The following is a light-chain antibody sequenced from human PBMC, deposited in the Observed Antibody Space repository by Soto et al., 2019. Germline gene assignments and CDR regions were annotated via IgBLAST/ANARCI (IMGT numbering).Light chain of an antibody. J-gene: IGLJ2*01. V-gene: IGLV6-57*04. Sequence: FMLTQPPSVSESPGKTVTISCTRSRGTIASNYVQWYQQRPGSAPTTVIYEDNQRPSGVPDRFSGSTDGSSNSASLTISGLHTEDEADYYCQSYDSSTLVFGGGTKLTVL. CDR1: RGTIASNY. CDR3: QSYDSSTLV. CDR2: EDN.